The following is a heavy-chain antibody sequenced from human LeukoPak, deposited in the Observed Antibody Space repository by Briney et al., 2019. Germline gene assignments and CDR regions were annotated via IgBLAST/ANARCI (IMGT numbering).Heavy chain of an antibody. D-gene: IGHD3-22*01. J-gene: IGHJ3*02. Sequence: GRSLRLSCAASGFTFSNYAMSWVCQAPRKGLEWVSAISGGGASTYYADSVKGRFTISRDNSNNTMYLQMSSLRAEDTAVYYCAKDSHGIVVVINAFDIWGQGTMVTVYS. CDR1: GFTFSNYA. CDR2: ISGGGAST. V-gene: IGHV3-23*01. CDR3: AKDSHGIVVVINAFDI.